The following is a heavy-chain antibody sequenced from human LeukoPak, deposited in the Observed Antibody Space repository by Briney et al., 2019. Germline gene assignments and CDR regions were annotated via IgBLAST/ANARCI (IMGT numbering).Heavy chain of an antibody. V-gene: IGHV3-21*01. CDR3: ARGDIWFGESTY. CDR1: GFTFSSYS. Sequence: GGSLRLSCAASGFTFSSYSMNWVRQAPGKGLEWVSSIRSRSSSIYYADSVKGRFTISRDNAKNSLYLQMNSLRADDTAVYYCARGDIWFGESTYWGQGTLVTVSS. D-gene: IGHD3-10*01. J-gene: IGHJ4*02. CDR2: IRSRSSSI.